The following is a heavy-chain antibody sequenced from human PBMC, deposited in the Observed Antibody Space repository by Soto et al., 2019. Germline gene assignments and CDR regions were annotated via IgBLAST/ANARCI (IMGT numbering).Heavy chain of an antibody. CDR3: ARNLRSSSVDY. CDR1: GGSISSSNW. CDR2: IYHSGST. J-gene: IGHJ4*02. V-gene: IGHV4-4*02. D-gene: IGHD6-6*01. Sequence: SETLSLTCAVSGGSISSSNWWSWVRQPPGKGLEWIGEIYHSGSTNYNPSLKSRVTISVDTSRNQFSLWLSSVTAADTAVYYCARNLRSSSVDYWGQGALVTVSS.